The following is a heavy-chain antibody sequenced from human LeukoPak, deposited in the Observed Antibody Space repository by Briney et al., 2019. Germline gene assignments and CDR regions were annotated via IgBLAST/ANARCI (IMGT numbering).Heavy chain of an antibody. J-gene: IGHJ5*02. Sequence: AAVRVSCKPSGFKFTSYDLSWVRQAPGQGLEWMGWTSAYSGNTNYAEKFHDRVTMTTDTSTGMAYMELRSLEFDDTAVYYCATNYGSESAPLDPWGQGTLVTVSA. CDR2: TSAYSGNT. D-gene: IGHD3-10*01. CDR1: GFKFTSYD. V-gene: IGHV1-18*01. CDR3: ATNYGSESAPLDP.